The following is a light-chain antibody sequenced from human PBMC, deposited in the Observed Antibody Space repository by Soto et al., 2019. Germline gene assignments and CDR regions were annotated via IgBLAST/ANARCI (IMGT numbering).Light chain of an antibody. CDR2: DVF. Sequence: IEMTPSPTTLCGYVADRITITCRAGQSISSWLAWYQQKPGKAPKLRIYDVFNLQSGVTSRFSGSGSGTEFTLTISSLQPDDFATYYCQQYYSYLLTFGGGTKVDI. CDR1: QSISSW. CDR3: QQYYSYLLT. J-gene: IGKJ4*01. V-gene: IGKV1-5*01.